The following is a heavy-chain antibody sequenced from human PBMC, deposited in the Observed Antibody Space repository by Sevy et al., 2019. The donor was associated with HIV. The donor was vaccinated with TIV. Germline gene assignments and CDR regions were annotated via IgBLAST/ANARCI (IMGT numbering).Heavy chain of an antibody. Sequence: SETLSLTWTVSGGSVSSGSYFWSWIRQPPGKGLEWIGYIHYSGSTNYNPSLKSRVTISVDTSKNQFSLNLSSVTSADTAVYYCARDSGTYPYYFDYWGQGTLVTVSS. CDR3: ARDSGTYPYYFDY. J-gene: IGHJ4*02. CDR2: IHYSGST. V-gene: IGHV4-61*01. CDR1: GGSVSSGSYF. D-gene: IGHD1-26*01.